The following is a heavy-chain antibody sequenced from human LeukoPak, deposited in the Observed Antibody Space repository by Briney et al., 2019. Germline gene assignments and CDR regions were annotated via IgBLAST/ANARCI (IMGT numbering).Heavy chain of an antibody. Sequence: SGGSLRLSCAASGFTFSSYWMSWVRQAPGKGLEWVSYISSSSSTIYYADSVKGRFTISRDNAKNSLYLQMNSLRAEDTAVYYCAIIYLIVGATTFDYWGQGTLVTVSS. J-gene: IGHJ4*02. D-gene: IGHD1-26*01. CDR3: AIIYLIVGATTFDY. V-gene: IGHV3-48*01. CDR1: GFTFSSYW. CDR2: ISSSSSTI.